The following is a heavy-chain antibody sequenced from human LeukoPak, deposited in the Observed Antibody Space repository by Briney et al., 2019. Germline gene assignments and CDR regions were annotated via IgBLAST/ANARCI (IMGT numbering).Heavy chain of an antibody. CDR3: ARDTDGIVVVPAAIH. V-gene: IGHV3-30*03. J-gene: IGHJ4*02. CDR1: GFTFSSYA. Sequence: GGSLRLSCAASGFTFSSYAMSWVRQAPGKGLEWVAVISYDGSNKYYADSVKGRFTISRDNSKNTLYLQMNSLRAEDTAVYYCARDTDGIVVVPAAIHWGQGTLVTVSS. CDR2: ISYDGSNK. D-gene: IGHD2-2*01.